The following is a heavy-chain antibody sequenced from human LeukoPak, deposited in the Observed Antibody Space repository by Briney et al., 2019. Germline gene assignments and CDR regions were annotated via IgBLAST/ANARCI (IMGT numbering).Heavy chain of an antibody. CDR3: ARNVRGYNWFDP. Sequence: GASLSVSFKPSVYTFTNYGISWVRQAPGQGLEWMAWISAYNGNTNYAQKLQGRVTMTTDTSTSTAYMELRSLRSDDTAVYYCARNVRGYNWFDPWGQGTLVTVSS. D-gene: IGHD1-1*01. V-gene: IGHV1-18*01. CDR2: ISAYNGNT. J-gene: IGHJ5*02. CDR1: VYTFTNYG.